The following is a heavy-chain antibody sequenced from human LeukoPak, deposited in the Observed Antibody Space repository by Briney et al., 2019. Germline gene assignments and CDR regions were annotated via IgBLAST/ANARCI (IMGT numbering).Heavy chain of an antibody. V-gene: IGHV4-30-2*01. CDR2: IYHSGST. Sequence: SETLSLTCAVSGGSISSGGYSWSWIRQPPGKGLEWIGYIYHSGSTYYNPSLKSRVTISVDRSKNQFSLKLSSVTAADTAVYYCARKLGYCSGGSCLGHAFDIWGQGTMVTVSS. D-gene: IGHD2-15*01. CDR1: GGSISSGGYS. CDR3: ARKLGYCSGGSCLGHAFDI. J-gene: IGHJ3*02.